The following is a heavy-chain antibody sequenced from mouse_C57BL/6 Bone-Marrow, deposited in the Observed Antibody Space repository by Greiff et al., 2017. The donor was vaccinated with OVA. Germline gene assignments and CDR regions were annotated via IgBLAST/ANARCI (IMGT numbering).Heavy chain of an antibody. Sequence: VQLQQSGAELVRPGASVTLSCKASGYTFTDYEMHWVKQTPVHGLEWIGAIDPETGGTAYNQKFKGKAILTADKSSSTAYMELRSLTSEDSAVYYCTRPGKYYFDYWGQGTTLTVSS. CDR3: TRPGKYYFDY. D-gene: IGHD1-3*01. CDR1: GYTFTDYE. CDR2: IDPETGGT. J-gene: IGHJ2*01. V-gene: IGHV1-15*01.